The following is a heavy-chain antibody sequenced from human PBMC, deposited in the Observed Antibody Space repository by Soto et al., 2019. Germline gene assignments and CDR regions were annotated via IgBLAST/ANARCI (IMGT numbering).Heavy chain of an antibody. Sequence: PGGSLRLSCAASGFTFSSHWMHWVRQAPGKGPVWVSRVNSDGSSTSYADSVKGRFTISRDNAKNTLYLQMNSLRAEDTAVYYCARVGGGYCSGGSCYGRAFDIWGQGTMVTVPS. D-gene: IGHD2-15*01. CDR1: GFTFSSHW. J-gene: IGHJ3*02. CDR3: ARVGGGYCSGGSCYGRAFDI. CDR2: VNSDGSST. V-gene: IGHV3-74*01.